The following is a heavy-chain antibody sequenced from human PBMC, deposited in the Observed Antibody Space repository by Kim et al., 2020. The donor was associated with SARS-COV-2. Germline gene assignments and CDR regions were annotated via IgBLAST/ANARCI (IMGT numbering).Heavy chain of an antibody. CDR3: ASLDYGGNPGGYYYYYGMDV. D-gene: IGHD4-17*01. J-gene: IGHJ6*02. CDR1: GYTFTSYG. Sequence: ASVKVSCKASGYTFTSYGISWVRQAPGQGLEWMGWISAYNGNTNYAQKLQGRVTMTTDTSTSTAYMELRSLRSDDTDVYYCASLDYGGNPGGYYYYYGMDVWGRGTTVTVSS. V-gene: IGHV1-18*01. CDR2: ISAYNGNT.